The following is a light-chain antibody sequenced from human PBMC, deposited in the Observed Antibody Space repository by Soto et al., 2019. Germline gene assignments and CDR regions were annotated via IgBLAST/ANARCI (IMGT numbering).Light chain of an antibody. CDR1: SSDVGSYNL. J-gene: IGLJ1*01. CDR3: CSYAGDSTLYV. V-gene: IGLV2-23*01. CDR2: EGN. Sequence: QSALTQPASVSGSPGQSITISCTGTSSDVGSYNLVSWYQQHPGKAPKLMIYEGNKRPSGVSNRFSGSKSGNTASLTISGLQAEDEADHYCCSYAGDSTLYVFGTGTKVTVL.